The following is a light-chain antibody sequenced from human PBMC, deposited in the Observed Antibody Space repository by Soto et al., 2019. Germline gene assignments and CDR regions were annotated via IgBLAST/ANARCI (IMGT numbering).Light chain of an antibody. CDR1: SSDVGGYNY. J-gene: IGLJ1*01. CDR2: DVS. Sequence: QSVLTQPASVSGSPGQSITISCTGTSSDVGGYNYVSWYQQHPGKVPKLMIYDVSNRPSGVSNRFSGSKSGNTASLTISGLQAEDVAVYYCTEYTTSTTYVFG. CDR3: TEYTTSTTYV. V-gene: IGLV2-14*03.